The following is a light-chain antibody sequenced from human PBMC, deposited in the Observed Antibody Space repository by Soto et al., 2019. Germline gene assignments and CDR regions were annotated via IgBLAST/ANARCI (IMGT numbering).Light chain of an antibody. CDR3: SSYTRSSTLVV. V-gene: IGLV2-14*01. J-gene: IGLJ2*01. Sequence: QSALTQPASVSGSPGQSITISCPGNSSDVGGYNYVSWYQQHPGKAPKLMIYEVSNRPSGVSNRFSGSKSGNTASLTISGRQAEDEADYYCSSYTRSSTLVVFGGGTKLTVL. CDR1: SSDVGGYNY. CDR2: EVS.